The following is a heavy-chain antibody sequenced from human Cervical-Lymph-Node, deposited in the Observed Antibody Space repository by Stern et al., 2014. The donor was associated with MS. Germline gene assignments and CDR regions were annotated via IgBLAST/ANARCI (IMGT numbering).Heavy chain of an antibody. CDR2: VGAYKGNT. Sequence: QMQLVQSGVEVKKPGASVKVSCKASGYTFISYGISWVRQAPGQGLEWMGWVGAYKGNTNYAQKLQGRVTMTTDTSTSTAYMDLRSLRSDDTAVYYCARVYCSNTSCRPPFDYWGQGTLVTVSS. J-gene: IGHJ4*02. D-gene: IGHD2-2*01. V-gene: IGHV1-18*01. CDR3: ARVYCSNTSCRPPFDY. CDR1: GYTFISYG.